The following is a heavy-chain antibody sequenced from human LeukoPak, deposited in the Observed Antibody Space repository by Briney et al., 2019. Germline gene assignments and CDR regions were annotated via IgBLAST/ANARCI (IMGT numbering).Heavy chain of an antibody. D-gene: IGHD3-10*01. CDR2: IYYSGST. J-gene: IGHJ5*02. CDR3: ARAYGSGSYVLVFDP. Sequence: SETLSLTCTVSGGSISSYYWSWIRQPPGKGLEWIGYIYYSGSTNYNPSLKSRVTISVDTSKNQFSLKLSSVTAADTAVYYCARAYGSGSYVLVFDPWGQGTLVTVSS. CDR1: GGSISSYY. V-gene: IGHV4-59*01.